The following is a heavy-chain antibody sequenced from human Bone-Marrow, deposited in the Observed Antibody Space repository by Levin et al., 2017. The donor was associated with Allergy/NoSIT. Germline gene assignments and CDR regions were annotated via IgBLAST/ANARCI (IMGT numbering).Heavy chain of an antibody. CDR1: GVTFSSYG. Sequence: GESLKISCAASGVTFSSYGMHWVRQAPGKGLEWVAVISYDGSSKYYADSVKGRFTISGDNSKNTLYLQMNSLRAEDTAVYYCAKVVEAAPYYNYYGMDVWGQGTTVTVSS. J-gene: IGHJ6*02. CDR2: ISYDGSSK. CDR3: AKVVEAAPYYNYYGMDV. D-gene: IGHD2-15*01. V-gene: IGHV3-30*18.